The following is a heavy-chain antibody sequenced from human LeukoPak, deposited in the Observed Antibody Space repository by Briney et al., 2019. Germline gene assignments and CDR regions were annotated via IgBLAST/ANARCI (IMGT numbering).Heavy chain of an antibody. CDR2: INHSGST. D-gene: IGHD2-2*01. Sequence: SETLSLTSAGYGGSFSGYYWSRIRPPPGKGREWIGVINHSGSTNDNPSLRSRVTISVDTSRNAFSLKLSSVTAAATVVYCCGLSVSNCSSTSCYVWDKMTDQHDAFDIWGQGTMVTVSS. CDR1: GGSFSGYY. V-gene: IGHV4-34*01. CDR3: GLSVSNCSSTSCYVWDKMTDQHDAFDI. J-gene: IGHJ3*02.